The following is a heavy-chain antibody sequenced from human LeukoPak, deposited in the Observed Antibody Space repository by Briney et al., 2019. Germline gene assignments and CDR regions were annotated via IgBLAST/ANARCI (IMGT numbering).Heavy chain of an antibody. J-gene: IGHJ6*03. CDR3: ARADYSSSWSQYYYYMDV. CDR2: IYYSGST. CDR1: GGSISSYY. D-gene: IGHD6-13*01. Sequence: SETLSLTCTVSGGSISSYYWGWIRQPPGKGLEWIGSIYYSGSTYYNPSLKSRVTISVDTSKNQFSLKLSSVTAADTAVYYCARADYSSSWSQYYYYMDVWGKGTTVTVSS. V-gene: IGHV4-39*07.